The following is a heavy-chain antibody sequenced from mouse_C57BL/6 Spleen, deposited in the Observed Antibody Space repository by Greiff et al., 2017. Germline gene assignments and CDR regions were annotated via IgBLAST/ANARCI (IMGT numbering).Heavy chain of an antibody. V-gene: IGHV1-61*01. D-gene: IGHD2-4*01. J-gene: IGHJ3*01. CDR3: ARRTIYYDYAAY. CDR2: IYPSDSET. Sequence: VQLQQPGAELVRPGSSVKLSCKASGYTFTSYWMDWVKQRPGQGLEWIGNIYPSDSETHYNQKFKDKATLTVDKSSSTAYMQLSSLTSEDSAVYYCARRTIYYDYAAYWGQGTLVTVSA. CDR1: GYTFTSYW.